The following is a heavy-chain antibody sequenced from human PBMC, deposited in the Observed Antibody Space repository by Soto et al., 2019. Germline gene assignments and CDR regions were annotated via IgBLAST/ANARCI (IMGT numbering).Heavy chain of an antibody. D-gene: IGHD6-6*01. CDR1: GYTFTSYY. V-gene: IGHV1-46*03. Sequence: GASVKVSCKASGYTFTSYYMHWVRQAPGQGLEWMGIINPSGGSTSYAQKFQGRVTMTRDTSTSTVYMELSSLRSEDTAVYYCARALSPYDSSSSSNYWGQGTLVTVSS. J-gene: IGHJ4*02. CDR3: ARALSPYDSSSSSNY. CDR2: INPSGGST.